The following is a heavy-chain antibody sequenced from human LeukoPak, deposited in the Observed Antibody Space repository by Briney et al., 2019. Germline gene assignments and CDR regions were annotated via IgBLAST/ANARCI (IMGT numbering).Heavy chain of an antibody. J-gene: IGHJ4*02. D-gene: IGHD6-13*01. CDR2: IWFDGSNQ. CDR1: GFIFTSHG. CDR3: ARGPYSSTWYYFEY. V-gene: IGHV3-33*01. Sequence: GGSLRLSCAASGFIFTSHGMHWVRQAPGKGLEWVAVIWFDGSNQFYADSVKGRFTISRDNSKNTLYLQMNSLRAEDTAVYYCARGPYSSTWYYFEYWGQGTQVTVSS.